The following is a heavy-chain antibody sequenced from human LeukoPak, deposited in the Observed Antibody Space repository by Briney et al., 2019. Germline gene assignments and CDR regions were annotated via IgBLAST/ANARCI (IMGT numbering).Heavy chain of an antibody. CDR1: GGSISSYY. V-gene: IGHV4-59*01. CDR2: IQNSVTSY. CDR3: VRSPQLDP. Sequence: SETLSLTCTVSGGSISSYYWSWVRQPPGKVLEWIAYIQNSVTSYTDNPSLQSRVTISVDTSKNQFSLKVTSVTAADTAVYYCVRSPQLDPWGQGTLVTVSS. J-gene: IGHJ5*02.